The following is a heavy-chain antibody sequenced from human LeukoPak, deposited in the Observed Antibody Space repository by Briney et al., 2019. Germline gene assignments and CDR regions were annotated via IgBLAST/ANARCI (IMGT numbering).Heavy chain of an antibody. CDR3: ARAQLGARALPDY. CDR1: GYTITSHD. D-gene: IGHD6-6*01. V-gene: IGHV1-8*01. Sequence: GSVKVSCKASGYTITSHDINWVRQATGQGLEWMGWMNPDSGNTGYAPKLQGRVTMTRNTSISTAYMELSGLTSDDTAVYYCARAQLGARALPDYWGQGTLVTVSS. J-gene: IGHJ4*02. CDR2: MNPDSGNT.